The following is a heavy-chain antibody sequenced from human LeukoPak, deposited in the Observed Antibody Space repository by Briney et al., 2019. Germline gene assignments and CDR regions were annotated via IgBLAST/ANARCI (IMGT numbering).Heavy chain of an antibody. CDR1: GFAFSSYS. J-gene: IGHJ4*02. CDR2: ISSSSSYI. V-gene: IGHV3-21*01. Sequence: KSGGSLRLSCAASGFAFSSYSMNWVRQAPGKGLEWVSSISSSSSYIYYADSVKGRFTISRDNAKNSLYLQMNSLRAEDTAVYYCARDLPGRGFDYWGQGTLVTVSS. CDR3: ARDLPGRGFDY.